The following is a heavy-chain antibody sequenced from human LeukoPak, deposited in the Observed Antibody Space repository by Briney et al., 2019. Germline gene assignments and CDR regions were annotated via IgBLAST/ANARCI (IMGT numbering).Heavy chain of an antibody. D-gene: IGHD1-14*01. CDR1: GDSISSYY. J-gene: IGHJ4*02. CDR3: ARGPAVRTYIDS. CDR2: IYYNGGT. Sequence: SETLSLTCTFSGDSISSYYWSWIRQSPGKGLEWIGYIYYNGGTNYTPSLKSRVTISMDTSKEQFSLHLNSVTAADTAVYYCARGPAVRTYIDSWGQGILVTVSS. V-gene: IGHV4-59*01.